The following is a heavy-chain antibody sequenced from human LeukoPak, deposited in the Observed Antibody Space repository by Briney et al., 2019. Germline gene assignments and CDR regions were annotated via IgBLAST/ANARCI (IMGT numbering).Heavy chain of an antibody. D-gene: IGHD3-22*01. CDR3: ARRGSYDSSGHFYFDY. V-gene: IGHV5-51*01. CDR1: GYSFTNYL. Sequence: GESLKISCKGPGYSFTNYLIGWVRQMPGKGLEWMGIIYPGDSDTRYSPSFQGQVTISADKSINTAYLQWGSLKASDTAMYYCARRGSYDSSGHFYFDYWGQGTLVTVSS. CDR2: IYPGDSDT. J-gene: IGHJ4*02.